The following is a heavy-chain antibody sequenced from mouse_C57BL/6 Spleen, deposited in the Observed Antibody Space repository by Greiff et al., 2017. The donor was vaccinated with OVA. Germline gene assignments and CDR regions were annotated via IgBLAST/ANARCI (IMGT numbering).Heavy chain of an antibody. CDR3: ARGDYGSRNWYFDV. D-gene: IGHD1-1*01. CDR2: ISSGSSTI. CDR1: GFTFSDSG. Sequence: EVHLVESGGGLVKPGGSLKLSCAASGFTFSDSGMHWVRQAPEKGLEWVAYISSGSSTIYYADTVQGRFTISRDNAKHTLFLQKTSLRSEEPAMYYCARGDYGSRNWYFDVWGTGTTVTVSS. V-gene: IGHV5-17*01. J-gene: IGHJ1*03.